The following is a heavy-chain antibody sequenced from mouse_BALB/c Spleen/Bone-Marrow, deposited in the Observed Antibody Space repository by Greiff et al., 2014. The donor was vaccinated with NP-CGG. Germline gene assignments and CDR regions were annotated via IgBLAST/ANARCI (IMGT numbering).Heavy chain of an antibody. J-gene: IGHJ3*01. CDR1: GFTFSDYY. D-gene: IGHD2-14*01. V-gene: IGHV5-4*02. Sequence: DVMLVESGGDLVKPGGSLKLSCAASGFTFSDYYMYWVRQTPEKRLEWVATISDGGSYTYYPDSVKGRFTISRDNAKNNLYLHMSSLKSEDTAMYHCARDGDYKYAWFAYWGQGTLVTVSA. CDR2: ISDGGSYT. CDR3: ARDGDYKYAWFAY.